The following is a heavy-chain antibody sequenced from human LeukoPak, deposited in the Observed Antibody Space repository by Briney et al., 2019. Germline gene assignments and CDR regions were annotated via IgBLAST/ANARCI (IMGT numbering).Heavy chain of an antibody. J-gene: IGHJ6*03. CDR1: GYTFPSYD. Sequence: ASVKVSCKASGYTFPSYDINWVRQATGQGLEWMGWMNPNSGNTGYAQKFQGRVTMTRNTSISTAYMELSSLRSEDTAVYYCARAPASITMIVVVKRNYMDVWGKGTTVTVSS. V-gene: IGHV1-8*01. CDR2: MNPNSGNT. D-gene: IGHD3-22*01. CDR3: ARAPASITMIVVVKRNYMDV.